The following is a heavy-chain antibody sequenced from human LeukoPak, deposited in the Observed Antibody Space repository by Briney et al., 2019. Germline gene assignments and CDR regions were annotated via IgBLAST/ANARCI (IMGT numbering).Heavy chain of an antibody. J-gene: IGHJ5*02. CDR3: ARIGYGYGTINWFDP. D-gene: IGHD5-18*01. Sequence: GESLKISCKGSGYSFTSYWIGWVRQMPGKGLEWMGIIYPGDSDTRYSPSFQGQVTISADKSISTAYLQWSSLKASDTAMYYCARIGYGYGTINWFDPWGQGTLVTVSS. V-gene: IGHV5-51*01. CDR2: IYPGDSDT. CDR1: GYSFTSYW.